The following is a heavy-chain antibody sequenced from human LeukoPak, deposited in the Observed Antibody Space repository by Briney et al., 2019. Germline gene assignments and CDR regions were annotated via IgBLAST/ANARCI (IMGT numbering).Heavy chain of an antibody. J-gene: IGHJ4*02. D-gene: IGHD3-16*01. CDR1: GFTFSNYW. CDR3: ATDTTATGGLGY. Sequence: GGSLRLSCAASGFTFSNYWMNWVRQPPGKGLEWVANIKQDGSETYYVDSVKGRFTISRDNAKNSLYLQMNGLRAEDTAVYYCATDTTATGGLGYWGQGTLVTVSS. CDR2: IKQDGSET. V-gene: IGHV3-7*01.